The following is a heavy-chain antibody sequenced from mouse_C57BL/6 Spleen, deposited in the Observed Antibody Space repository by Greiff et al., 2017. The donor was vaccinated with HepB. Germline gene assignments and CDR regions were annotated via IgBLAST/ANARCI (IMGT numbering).Heavy chain of an antibody. D-gene: IGHD4-1*01. V-gene: IGHV1-52*01. CDR2: IDPSDNET. Sequence: QVKREQHAAERGRNGEAGKRAGKEDEEKGSSYWMHWVKQRPIQGPEWIGNIDPSDNETHYNHKFKEKATLTGDKSSSTAYMQLSSLTSEDSAVYYCARWDGGKGFAYWGQGTLVTVSA. CDR3: ARWDGGKGFAY. J-gene: IGHJ3*01. CDR1: EEKGSSYW.